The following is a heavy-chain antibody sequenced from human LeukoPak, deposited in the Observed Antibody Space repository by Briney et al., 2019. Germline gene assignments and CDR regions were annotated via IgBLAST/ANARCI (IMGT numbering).Heavy chain of an antibody. J-gene: IGHJ4*02. V-gene: IGHV3-7*01. CDR3: VGWGLSNY. D-gene: IGHD3-16*01. CDR1: GLSFSTNW. Sequence: PGGSLRPSCAASGLSFSTNWMSWVRQAPGKGLEWGAHINPDGSEKYYVDSVKGRFSISRDNAKNSLYLQMNTLAVEDTAIYYCVGWGLSNYWGQGALVTVSS. CDR2: INPDGSEK.